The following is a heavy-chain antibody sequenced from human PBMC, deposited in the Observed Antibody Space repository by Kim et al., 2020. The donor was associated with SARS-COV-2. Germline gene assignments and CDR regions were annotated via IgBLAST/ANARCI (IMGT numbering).Heavy chain of an antibody. CDR1: GFTFTSSA. CDR3: AADVWIEGQYGMDG. D-gene: IGHD5-12*01. J-gene: IGHJ6*02. CDR2: IVVGSGNT. V-gene: IGHV1-58*02. Sequence: SVKVSCKASGFTFTSSAIQWVRQARGQRLEWIGWIVVGSGNTNYAQKFQERVTITRDMSTSTAYMELSSLRSEDTAVYYCAADVWIEGQYGMDGWGQGTTVTVSS.